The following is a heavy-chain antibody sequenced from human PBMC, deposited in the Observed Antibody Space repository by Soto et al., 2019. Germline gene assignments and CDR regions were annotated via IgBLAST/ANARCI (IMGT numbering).Heavy chain of an antibody. CDR1: GFTFSDYY. CDR2: ISSSGSTI. CDR3: ARVEFLEWLSLPSDYYYMDV. Sequence: QVQLVESGGGLVKPGGSLRLSCAASGFTFSDYYMSWIRQAPGKGLEWVSYISSSGSTIYYADSVKGRFTISRDNAKNSLYLQMNSLRAEDTAVYYCARVEFLEWLSLPSDYYYMDVWGKGTTVTVSS. V-gene: IGHV3-11*01. J-gene: IGHJ6*03. D-gene: IGHD3-3*01.